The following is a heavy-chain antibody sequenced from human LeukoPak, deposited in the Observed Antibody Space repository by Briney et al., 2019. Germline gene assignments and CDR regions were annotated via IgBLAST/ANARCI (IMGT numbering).Heavy chain of an antibody. CDR1: GFTFSDYY. J-gene: IGHJ4*02. V-gene: IGHV3-11*04. CDR3: ARGNDYVWGSPYYFDY. D-gene: IGHD3-16*01. Sequence: GGSLRLSCAASGFTFSDYYMSWIRQAPGKGLEWVSYISSSGSTIYYADSVKGRFTISRDNAKNSLYLQMNSLRAEDTAVYYCARGNDYVWGSPYYFDYWGQGTLVTVSS. CDR2: ISSSGSTI.